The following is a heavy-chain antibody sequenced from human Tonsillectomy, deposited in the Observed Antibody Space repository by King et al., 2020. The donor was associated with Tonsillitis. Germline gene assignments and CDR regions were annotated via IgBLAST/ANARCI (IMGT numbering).Heavy chain of an antibody. D-gene: IGHD6-13*01. Sequence: VQLVESGGGLVQPGGSLRLSCSASGFTFSSYAMHWVRQAPGKGLEYVSAIRSNGGRTYYADSVKGRFTISRDNSKNTLYLQMSSMRAEDTAVYYCVKEQAANYYYYYMDVWGKGTTVTVSS. V-gene: IGHV3-64D*06. CDR3: VKEQAANYYYYYMDV. CDR2: IRSNGGRT. CDR1: GFTFSSYA. J-gene: IGHJ6*03.